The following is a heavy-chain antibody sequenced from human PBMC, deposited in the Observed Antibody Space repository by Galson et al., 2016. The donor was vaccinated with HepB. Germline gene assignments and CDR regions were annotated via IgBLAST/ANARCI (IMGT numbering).Heavy chain of an antibody. J-gene: IGHJ5*02. CDR1: GFSFGSFT. CDR3: ARDRENADYCFDP. V-gene: IGHV3-21*01. D-gene: IGHD1-1*01. CDR2: ISSTGTYI. Sequence: SLRLSCAASGFSFGSFTMNWVRQAPGKGLEWVSSISSTGTYIYYEDSLKGRFTISRDNAKKSLYLQMSSLRDEDTAVYYCARDRENADYCFDPWGQGTLVTVSS.